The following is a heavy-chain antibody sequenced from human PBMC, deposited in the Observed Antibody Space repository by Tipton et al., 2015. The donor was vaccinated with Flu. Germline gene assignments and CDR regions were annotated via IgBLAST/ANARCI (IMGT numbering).Heavy chain of an antibody. J-gene: IGHJ4*02. D-gene: IGHD6-19*01. V-gene: IGHV1-46*01. CDR3: ARVGSSGCYDY. Sequence: QLVQSGAEVKKPGASVKVSCKASGYTFTSYYMHWVRQAPGQGLEWMGIINPSGGSTSYAQKFQGRVTMARDTSTSTVYMELSSLRSEDTAVYYCARVGSSGCYDYWGQGTLVTVSS. CDR2: INPSGGST. CDR1: GYTFTSYY.